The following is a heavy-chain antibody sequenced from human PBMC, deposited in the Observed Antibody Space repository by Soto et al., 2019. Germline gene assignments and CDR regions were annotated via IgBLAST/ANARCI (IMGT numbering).Heavy chain of an antibody. Sequence: QVQLVESGGGVVQPGRSLRLSCAASGFTFSSYGMHWVRQAPGKGLEWVAVISYDGSNKYYADSVKGRFTISRDNSKNTLYLQMNSLRAEDTAVYYCAKDLGVGASHYYYYGMDVWGQGTTVTVSS. CDR2: ISYDGSNK. CDR3: AKDLGVGASHYYYYGMDV. V-gene: IGHV3-30*18. D-gene: IGHD1-26*01. CDR1: GFTFSSYG. J-gene: IGHJ6*02.